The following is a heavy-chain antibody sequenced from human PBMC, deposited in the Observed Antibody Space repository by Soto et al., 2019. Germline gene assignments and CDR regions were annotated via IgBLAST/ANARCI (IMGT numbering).Heavy chain of an antibody. CDR3: AREITMVRGVILFNGMDV. D-gene: IGHD3-10*01. V-gene: IGHV1-3*01. CDR2: INAGNGNT. J-gene: IGHJ6*02. Sequence: QVQLVQSGAEVKEPGASVRVSCKASGFTFTNYAIIWVRQAPGHRLEWMGWINAGNGNTKYSQKFQGRVIIARDTSASTAYMELSSLRSEDTAVYYCAREITMVRGVILFNGMDVWGQGTTVPVSS. CDR1: GFTFTNYA.